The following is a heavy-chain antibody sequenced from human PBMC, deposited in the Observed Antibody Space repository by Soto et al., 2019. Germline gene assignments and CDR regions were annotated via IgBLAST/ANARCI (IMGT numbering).Heavy chain of an antibody. CDR3: VRHRGTIDHYYMDV. V-gene: IGHV3-33*01. CDR2: IWDDGSNK. Sequence: QVQLVESGGGVVQPGRSLRLSCAASGLTFSNHGMHWVRQAPGKGLEWVAVIWDDGSNKYHADSVKGRFTISRDNSKGILYLQMDSLRAEDTAVYYCVRHRGTIDHYYMDVWGKGTTVTVSS. J-gene: IGHJ6*03. CDR1: GLTFSNHG. D-gene: IGHD1-7*01.